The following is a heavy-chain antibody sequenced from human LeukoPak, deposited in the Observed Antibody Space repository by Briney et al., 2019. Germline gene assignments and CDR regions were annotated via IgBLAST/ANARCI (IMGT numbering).Heavy chain of an antibody. CDR2: VNRDGSET. CDR3: ARNNGMDV. V-gene: IGHV3-7*03. J-gene: IGHJ6*02. CDR1: GFALSSHW. Sequence: GGSLRLSCAASGFALSSHWTTWVRQVPGRGPEWAANVNRDGSETYCLDSVKGRFTISKDNAKNSLYLQMNSLRAEDTALYHCARNNGMDVWGQGTTVIVSS.